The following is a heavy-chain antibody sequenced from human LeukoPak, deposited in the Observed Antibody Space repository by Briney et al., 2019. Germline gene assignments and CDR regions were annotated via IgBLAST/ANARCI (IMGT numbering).Heavy chain of an antibody. J-gene: IGHJ1*01. CDR3: ARDPDGLRTEYFQH. CDR2: ISSSSSSI. D-gene: IGHD4-17*01. Sequence: PGGSLRLSCAASGFTFSSYSMNWVRQAPGKGLEWVSYISSSSSSIYYADSVKGRFTISRDNAKNTLYLQMNSLRAEDTAVYYCARDPDGLRTEYFQHWGQGTLVTVSS. V-gene: IGHV3-48*04. CDR1: GFTFSSYS.